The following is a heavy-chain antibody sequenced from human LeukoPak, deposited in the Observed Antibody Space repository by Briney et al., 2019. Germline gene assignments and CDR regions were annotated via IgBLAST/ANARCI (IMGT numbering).Heavy chain of an antibody. V-gene: IGHV1-2*02. Sequence: ASVKVSCKASGYTFTCYYMHWVRQAPGQGLEWMGWINLNSGGTNYAQKFQGRVTMTRDTSISAAYMELSRLRSDDTAVYYCARGGDFTDNWFDPWGQGTLVIVSS. J-gene: IGHJ5*02. CDR2: INLNSGGT. CDR1: GYTFTCYY. D-gene: IGHD3-10*01. CDR3: ARGGDFTDNWFDP.